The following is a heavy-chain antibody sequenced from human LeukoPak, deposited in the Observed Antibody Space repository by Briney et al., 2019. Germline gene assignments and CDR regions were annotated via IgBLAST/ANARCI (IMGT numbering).Heavy chain of an antibody. CDR1: GGSISSYY. V-gene: IGHV4-59*01. CDR2: IYYSGST. J-gene: IGHJ4*02. D-gene: IGHD1-26*01. Sequence: SETLSLTCTVSGGSISSYYWSWIRQPPGKGLEWIGYIYYSGSTNYNPSLKSRVTISVDTSKNQFSLKLSSVTAADMAVYYCARCGSYHTCGDYWGQGTLVTVSS. CDR3: ARCGSYHTCGDY.